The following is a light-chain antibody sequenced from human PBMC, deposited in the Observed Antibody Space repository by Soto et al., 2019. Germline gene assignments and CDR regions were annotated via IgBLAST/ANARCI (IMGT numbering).Light chain of an antibody. Sequence: EILLTHSPATLSLSPGERVTLSCRASQSVSNSLAWYQQKPGQPPRLLIYDVSNRATGIPARFSGSGSGTDFTLTITSLEPEDFAVYFCHQRYNWPRVTFGQGTRMEIK. CDR1: QSVSNS. CDR2: DVS. J-gene: IGKJ5*01. CDR3: HQRYNWPRVT. V-gene: IGKV3-11*01.